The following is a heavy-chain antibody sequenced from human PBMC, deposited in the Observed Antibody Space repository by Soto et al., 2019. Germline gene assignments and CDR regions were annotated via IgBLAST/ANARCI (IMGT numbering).Heavy chain of an antibody. J-gene: IGHJ6*02. CDR2: ISISGDET. D-gene: IGHD2-21*02. V-gene: IGHV3-23*01. CDR1: GFTFSSYA. CDR3: ASLGVGDWANYYYYYGMDV. Sequence: PGGSLRLSCAASGFTFSSYAMSWVRQAPGKGLEWVAVISISGDETYYADSVKGRFTISRDNSKNTLFLQMNSLRAEDTAVYYCASLGVGDWANYYYYYGMDVWGQGTTVTVSS.